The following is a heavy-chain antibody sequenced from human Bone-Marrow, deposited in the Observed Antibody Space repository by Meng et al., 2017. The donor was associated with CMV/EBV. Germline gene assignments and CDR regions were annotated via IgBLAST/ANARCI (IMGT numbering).Heavy chain of an antibody. V-gene: IGHV1-69*05. D-gene: IGHD1-26*01. J-gene: IGHJ4*02. Sequence: CKASGGSSGTYAINWVRQAPGQGLEWMGGSIHIFGTANYAQKFQGRLTITTDESIYTAYMKLSSLRSDDTALYYCARAGAATTTLDFWGQGTLVTVSS. CDR2: SIHIFGTA. CDR1: GGSSGTYA. CDR3: ARAGAATTTLDF.